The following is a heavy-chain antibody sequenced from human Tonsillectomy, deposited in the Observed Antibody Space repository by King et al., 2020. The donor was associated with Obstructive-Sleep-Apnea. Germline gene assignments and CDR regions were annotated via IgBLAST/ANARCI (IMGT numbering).Heavy chain of an antibody. CDR1: GGSINSGDSY. V-gene: IGHV4-31*03. D-gene: IGHD3-9*01. J-gene: IGHJ4*02. CDR3: ARRYYNILTGYFDYFDY. Sequence: VQLQESGPGLVKPSQNLSLTCSVSGGSINSGDSYWSWIRQHPGKGLEWIGYIYYSGSTYYNPSLKSRLTISVDRSQNQFSLKLSSVTAADSAVYYCARRYYNILTGYFDYFDYWGQGTLVTVSS. CDR2: IYYSGST.